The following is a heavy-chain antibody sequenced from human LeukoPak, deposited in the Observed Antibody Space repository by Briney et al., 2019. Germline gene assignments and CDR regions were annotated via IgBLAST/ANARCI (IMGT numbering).Heavy chain of an antibody. CDR1: GGSISSSSYY. CDR2: IYYSGST. V-gene: IGHV4-39*01. Sequence: PSETLSLTCTVSGGSISSSSYYWGWIRQPPGKGLEWIGSIYYSGSTYYNPSLKSRVTISVDTSKNQFSLKLSSVTAADTAVYYCARTHSGYDDYWGQGTLVTVSS. D-gene: IGHD5-12*01. J-gene: IGHJ4*02. CDR3: ARTHSGYDDY.